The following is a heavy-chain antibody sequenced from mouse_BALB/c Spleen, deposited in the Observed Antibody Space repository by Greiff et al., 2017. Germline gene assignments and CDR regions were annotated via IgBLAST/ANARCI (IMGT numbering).Heavy chain of an antibody. CDR3: ARKGGPYNFDY. V-gene: IGHV5-17*02. CDR2: ISSGSSTI. J-gene: IGHJ2*01. CDR1: GFTFSSFG. Sequence: EVQLVESGGGLVQPGGSRKLSCAASGFTFSSFGMHWVRQAPEKGLEWVAYISSGSSTIYYADTVKGRFTISRDNPKNTLFLQMTSLRSEDTAMFYCARKGGPYNFDYWGQGTTLTVSS. D-gene: IGHD2-12*01.